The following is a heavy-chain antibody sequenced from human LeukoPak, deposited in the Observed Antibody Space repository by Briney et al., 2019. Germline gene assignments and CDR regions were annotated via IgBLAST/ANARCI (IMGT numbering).Heavy chain of an antibody. D-gene: IGHD5-12*01. CDR3: ARGRGWLPYYFDY. J-gene: IGHJ4*02. CDR2: INHSGST. Sequence: SETLSLTCAVYGGSFSGYYWSWIRQPPGKGLEWIGEINHSGSTNYNPSLKSRVTISVDTSKNQFYLKLSSVTAADTAVYYCARGRGWLPYYFDYWGQGTLVTVSS. V-gene: IGHV4-34*01. CDR1: GGSFSGYY.